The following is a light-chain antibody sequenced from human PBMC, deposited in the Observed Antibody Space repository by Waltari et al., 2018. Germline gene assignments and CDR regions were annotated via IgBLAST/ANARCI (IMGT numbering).Light chain of an antibody. Sequence: DIQMTQSLSSLSASVGDRVTITCRASQSISNYLNWYQQKPGTAPKLLIYTASSLQSGVPSRFSGSGSGTDFTLTISSLQPEDFATYYCQQSYSSPRTFGQGTKVEIK. CDR2: TAS. CDR1: QSISNY. J-gene: IGKJ1*01. V-gene: IGKV1-39*01. CDR3: QQSYSSPRT.